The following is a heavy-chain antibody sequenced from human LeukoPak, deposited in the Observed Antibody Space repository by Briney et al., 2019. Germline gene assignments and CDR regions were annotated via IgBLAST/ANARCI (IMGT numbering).Heavy chain of an antibody. J-gene: IGHJ4*02. CDR1: GFTFSSYA. V-gene: IGHV3-23*01. CDR3: AAYYYDILTGYFDY. Sequence: GGSLRLSCAASGFTFSSYAISWVRQAPGKGLEWVSAISGSGGSTYYADSVKGRFTISRDNSKNTLYLQMNSLRAEDTAVYYCAAYYYDILTGYFDYWGQGTLVTVSS. CDR2: ISGSGGST. D-gene: IGHD3-9*01.